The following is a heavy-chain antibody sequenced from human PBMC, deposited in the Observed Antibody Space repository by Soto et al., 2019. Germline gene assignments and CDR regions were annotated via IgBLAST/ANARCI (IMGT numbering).Heavy chain of an antibody. CDR2: ISGSGGST. J-gene: IGHJ4*02. V-gene: IGHV3-23*01. Sequence: GSLRLSCEVSGFTFSSYAMGWVRQAPGRGLEWVSSISGSGGSTYHADSVNGRFTISRDNSKNTVFLQMNSLRAEDTAVYYCAKGNEYCSSTSCYSNYWGQGTLVTVSS. CDR1: GFTFSSYA. D-gene: IGHD2-2*01. CDR3: AKGNEYCSSTSCYSNY.